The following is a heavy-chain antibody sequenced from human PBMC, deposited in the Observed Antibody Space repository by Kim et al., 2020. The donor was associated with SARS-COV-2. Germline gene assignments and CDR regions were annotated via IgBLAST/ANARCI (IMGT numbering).Heavy chain of an antibody. D-gene: IGHD4-17*01. J-gene: IGHJ6*02. CDR1: GFTFSSYD. CDR2: IGTAGDT. V-gene: IGHV3-13*01. CDR3: AREVTVTTRFGGMDV. Sequence: GGSLRLSCAASGFTFSSYDMHWVRQATGKGLEWVSAIGTAGDTYYPGSVKGRFTISRENAKNSLYLQMNNLRAGDTAVYYCAREVTVTTRFGGMDVWGQGTTVTVSS.